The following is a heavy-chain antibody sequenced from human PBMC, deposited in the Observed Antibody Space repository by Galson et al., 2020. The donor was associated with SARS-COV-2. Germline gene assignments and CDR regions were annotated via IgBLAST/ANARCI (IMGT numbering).Heavy chain of an antibody. Sequence: LETLSLTCTVSGGSISSYYWSWIRQPPGKGLEWIGNIYYRGSTNYNPSLKSRVTISVDTSKNHFSLKVSSVTAADTAVYYCARERYSSSWDYYGMDVWGQGTTVTVSS. D-gene: IGHD6-13*01. V-gene: IGHV4-59*01. CDR2: IYYRGST. J-gene: IGHJ6*02. CDR3: ARERYSSSWDYYGMDV. CDR1: GGSISSYY.